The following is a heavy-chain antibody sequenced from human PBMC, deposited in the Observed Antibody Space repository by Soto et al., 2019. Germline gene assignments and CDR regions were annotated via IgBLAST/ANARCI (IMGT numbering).Heavy chain of an antibody. D-gene: IGHD1-26*01. Sequence: GGSLRLSCAASGFTFSSYAMSWVRQAPGKGLEWVSAISGSGGSTYYAGSVKGRFTISRDNAKNTLYLQMNSLRAEDTAVYYCAKMLVLYYFDYWGQGTLVTVSS. CDR1: GFTFSSYA. CDR2: ISGSGGST. CDR3: AKMLVLYYFDY. J-gene: IGHJ4*02. V-gene: IGHV3-23*01.